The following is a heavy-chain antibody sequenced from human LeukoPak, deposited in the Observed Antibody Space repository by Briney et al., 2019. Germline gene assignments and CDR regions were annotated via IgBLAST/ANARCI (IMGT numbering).Heavy chain of an antibody. V-gene: IGHV1-24*01. CDR2: FDPEDGET. J-gene: IGHJ4*02. CDR1: GYTLTELS. Sequence: ASVKVSCKVSGYTLTELSMHWVRQAPGKGLEWMGGFDPEDGETIYAQKFQGRVTMTEDTSTDTAYMELSSLRSEDTAVYYCARWGLTTVTSNYFDYWGQGTLVTVSS. CDR3: ARWGLTTVTSNYFDY. D-gene: IGHD4-17*01.